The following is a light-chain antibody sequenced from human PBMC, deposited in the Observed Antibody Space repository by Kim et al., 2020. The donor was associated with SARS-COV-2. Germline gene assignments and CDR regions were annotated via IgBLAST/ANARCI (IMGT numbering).Light chain of an antibody. CDR3: QQYHQWPLT. Sequence: EIVMTQSPATLSVSPGERATLSCRASQSIRTNLAWYQQKPGQAPRLLIYSASTGATGVPDRVSGSGSGTEFTLTISSLQSEDSAVYYCQQYHQWPLTFGGGTKVDIK. J-gene: IGKJ4*01. CDR2: SAS. V-gene: IGKV3-15*01. CDR1: QSIRTN.